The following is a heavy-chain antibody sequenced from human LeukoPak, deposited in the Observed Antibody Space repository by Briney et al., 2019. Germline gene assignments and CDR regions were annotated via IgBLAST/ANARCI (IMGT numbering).Heavy chain of an antibody. Sequence: ASVKVSCKASGYTFTSCGITWVRPAPGQGLEWMGWISAYNGNTNYAQKVQGRVTLTTDISASTAYMEVTSLRPDDTAVYYCTRHLGHGAGIFWDYWGQGTLVTVSP. CDR3: TRHLGHGAGIFWDY. CDR2: ISAYNGNT. V-gene: IGHV1-18*04. D-gene: IGHD3-10*01. J-gene: IGHJ4*02. CDR1: GYTFTSCG.